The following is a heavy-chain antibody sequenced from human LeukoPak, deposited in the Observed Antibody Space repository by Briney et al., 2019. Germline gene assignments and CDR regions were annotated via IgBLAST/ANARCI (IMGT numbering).Heavy chain of an antibody. D-gene: IGHD6-19*01. CDR1: SASISSYY. Sequence: PSETLSLTCTVSSASISSYYWGWLRQPPGKGLEWIGYIQNTGGTNYNPSLKSRVSISKDTSKNQFSLKVSSVTAADTAVYYCAKHGSGWSFDYWGQGTLVTVSS. J-gene: IGHJ4*02. CDR2: IQNTGGT. CDR3: AKHGSGWSFDY. V-gene: IGHV4-59*01.